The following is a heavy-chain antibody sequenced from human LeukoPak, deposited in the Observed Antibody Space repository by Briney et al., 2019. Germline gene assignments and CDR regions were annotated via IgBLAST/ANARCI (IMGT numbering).Heavy chain of an antibody. J-gene: IGHJ6*02. CDR2: INSDGSST. Sequence: GGSLRLSCAASGFTFSTYWMHWVRQAPGKGLVWVSRINSDGSSTTSAGSVKGRFTISRDNSKNTLYLQMNSLRAEDTAVYYCAREYDSSGYQSYGMDVWGQGTTVTVSS. D-gene: IGHD3-22*01. CDR1: GFTFSTYW. V-gene: IGHV3-74*01. CDR3: AREYDSSGYQSYGMDV.